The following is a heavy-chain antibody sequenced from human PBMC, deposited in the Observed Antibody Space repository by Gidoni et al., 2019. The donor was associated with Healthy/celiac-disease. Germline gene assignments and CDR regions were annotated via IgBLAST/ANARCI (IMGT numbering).Heavy chain of an antibody. CDR1: GFTFSSYA. CDR3: AKEPHCSGGSCSAYYFDY. D-gene: IGHD2-15*01. Sequence: EVQLLESGGGLVQPGGSLRLSCAASGFTFSSYAMSWVRQAPGKGLEWVSAISGSGGSTYYADSVKGRVTISRDNSKNTLYLQMNSLRAEDTAVYYCAKEPHCSGGSCSAYYFDYWGQGTLVTVSS. CDR2: ISGSGGST. J-gene: IGHJ4*02. V-gene: IGHV3-23*01.